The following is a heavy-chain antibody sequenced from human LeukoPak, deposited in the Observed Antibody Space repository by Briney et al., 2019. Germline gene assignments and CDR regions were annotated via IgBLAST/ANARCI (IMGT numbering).Heavy chain of an antibody. CDR1: GFTLSAYS. Sequence: GGSLRFSCAASGFTLSAYSINWVRQAPGKGLEWIAYMSSSMNTIYYADAVKGRFTISRDNAWNSLYLQMNSLRAEDTAVYYCARNAFDYWGQGILVTVSS. V-gene: IGHV3-48*04. CDR3: ARNAFDY. J-gene: IGHJ4*02. CDR2: MSSSMNTI.